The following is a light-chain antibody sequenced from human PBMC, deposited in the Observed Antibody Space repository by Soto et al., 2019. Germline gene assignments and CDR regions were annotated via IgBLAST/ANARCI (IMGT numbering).Light chain of an antibody. CDR1: SSDVGGYDY. CDR3: CSYAGSYTFV. Sequence: QAALTQPRSVSGSPGQSVTISCTGASSDVGGYDYVSWYQQYPGKAPKLMIYDVSTRPSGVPYRFSGTKSGKTASLTISGLQAADAADYYRCSYAGSYTFVFGTGTKLTVL. CDR2: DVS. J-gene: IGLJ1*01. V-gene: IGLV2-11*01.